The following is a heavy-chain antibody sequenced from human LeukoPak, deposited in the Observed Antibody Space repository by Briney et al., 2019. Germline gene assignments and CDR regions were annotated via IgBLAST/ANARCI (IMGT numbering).Heavy chain of an antibody. CDR1: GGSISNYY. CDR2: FFLKGST. D-gene: IGHD2-2*01. Sequence: SETLSLTCTVSGGSISNYYWSWIRQPPGKGLEWIGSFFLKGSTYYNPSLKSRVTVSVDTSKNQFSLTLSSVTAADTAVYYCARVARCTSCFDVDYWGQGTLVTVSS. J-gene: IGHJ4*02. CDR3: ARVARCTSCFDVDY. V-gene: IGHV4-38-2*02.